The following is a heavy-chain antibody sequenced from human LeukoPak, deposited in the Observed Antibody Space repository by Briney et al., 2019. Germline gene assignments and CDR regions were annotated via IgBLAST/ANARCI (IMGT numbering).Heavy chain of an antibody. CDR3: AREGKAFDAFDI. J-gene: IGHJ3*02. Sequence: GGSLSLSCAASGFTFSSYGMHWVRQAPGKGLEWVAVIWYGGSNKYYADSVKGRFTISRDNAKNSLYLQMNSLRAEDTAVYYCAREGKAFDAFDIWGQGTMVTVSS. V-gene: IGHV3-33*08. CDR2: IWYGGSNK. CDR1: GFTFSSYG.